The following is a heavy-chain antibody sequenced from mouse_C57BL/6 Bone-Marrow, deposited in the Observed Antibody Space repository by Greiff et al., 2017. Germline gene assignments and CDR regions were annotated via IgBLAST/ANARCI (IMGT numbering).Heavy chain of an antibody. V-gene: IGHV1-59*01. CDR1: GYTFTSYW. D-gene: IGHD1-1*01. Sequence: QVQLQQPGAELVRPGTSVKLSCKASGYTFTSYWMHWVKQRPGQGLEWIGVIDPSDSYTNYNHKFKGKATLTVDTSSSTAYMQLSSLTSEDSAVYYCARSGDGSPYYYALDYWGQGTSVTVSS. J-gene: IGHJ4*01. CDR2: IDPSDSYT. CDR3: ARSGDGSPYYYALDY.